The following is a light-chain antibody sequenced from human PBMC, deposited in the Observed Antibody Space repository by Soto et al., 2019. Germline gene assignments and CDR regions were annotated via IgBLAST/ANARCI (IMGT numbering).Light chain of an antibody. Sequence: QSVLTQPPSASGTPGQRVTISCSGSSSNIGSNYVYWYQQLPGTAPKLLIYRNNQRPSGVPDRFSGSKSGTSASLAISGLRSEDEADYYCAAWDDRHWVLGGGTKLTVL. V-gene: IGLV1-47*01. CDR3: AAWDDRHWV. CDR1: SSNIGSNY. J-gene: IGLJ3*02. CDR2: RNN.